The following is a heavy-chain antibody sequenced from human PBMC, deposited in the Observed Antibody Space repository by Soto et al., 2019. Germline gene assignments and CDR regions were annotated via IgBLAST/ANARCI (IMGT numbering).Heavy chain of an antibody. D-gene: IGHD3-10*01. Sequence: VSCKASGYTFTSYAMHWVRQAPGQRLEWMGWINAGNGNTKYSQKFQGRVTITRDTSASTAYMELSSLRSEDTAVYYCARDHGITMVRGIRHWGQGTLVTVSS. J-gene: IGHJ4*02. CDR2: INAGNGNT. V-gene: IGHV1-3*01. CDR3: ARDHGITMVRGIRH. CDR1: GYTFTSYA.